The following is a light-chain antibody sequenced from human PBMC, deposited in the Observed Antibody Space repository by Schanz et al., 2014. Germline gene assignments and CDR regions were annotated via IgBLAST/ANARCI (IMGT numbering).Light chain of an antibody. V-gene: IGKV1-5*03. CDR1: QSISSW. Sequence: DIQMTLSPSTLSASVGDRVTITCRASQSISSWLAWYQQKPGKAPKLLIHMASSLESGVPSRFSGSGSGTEFTLTISSLLPDDFATYYCQQYHSYPITFGGGTKVEIK. CDR2: MAS. J-gene: IGKJ4*01. CDR3: QQYHSYPIT.